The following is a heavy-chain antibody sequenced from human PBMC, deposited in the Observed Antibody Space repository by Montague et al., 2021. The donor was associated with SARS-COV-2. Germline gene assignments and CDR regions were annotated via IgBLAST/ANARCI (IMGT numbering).Heavy chain of an antibody. J-gene: IGHJ6*02. CDR2: IYSGGST. Sequence: SLRLSCAAPGVTVSSNYMSWVRQAPGKGLEWVSVIYSGGSTFYADSVKGRFTISRDNSKNTLYLQMNSLRAEDTAVYYCARDLQAYGMDVWGQGTTVTVSS. CDR3: ARDLQAYGMDV. V-gene: IGHV3-66*02. CDR1: GVTVSSNY. D-gene: IGHD4-11*01.